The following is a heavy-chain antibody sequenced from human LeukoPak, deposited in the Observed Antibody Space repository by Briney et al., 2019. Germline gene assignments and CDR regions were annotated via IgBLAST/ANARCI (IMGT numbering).Heavy chain of an antibody. D-gene: IGHD3-16*02. CDR2: ILSDGSKE. V-gene: IGHV3-33*06. CDR3: AKDYRMIAFGGVIGIDAFDI. CDR1: GFTFSSYG. J-gene: IGHJ3*02. Sequence: PGGSLRLSCAASGFTFSSYGMHWVRQAPGKGLEWVAVILSDGSKEFYTDSVKGRFTISRDNSKNTLYLQMNSLRAEDTAVYYCAKDYRMIAFGGVIGIDAFDIWGQGTMVTVSS.